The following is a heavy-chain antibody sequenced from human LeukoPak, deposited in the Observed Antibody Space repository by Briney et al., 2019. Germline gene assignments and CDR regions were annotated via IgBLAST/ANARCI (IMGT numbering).Heavy chain of an antibody. V-gene: IGHV4-59*11. Sequence: SETLSLTCTVSGGSISSHYWSWIRQPPGKGREWIGYIYYSGSTNYNPSLKSRVTISVDTSKNQFSLKLSSVTAADTAVYYCARGNDSSGYYLYYYYMDVWGKGTTVTISS. CDR2: IYYSGST. J-gene: IGHJ6*03. CDR3: ARGNDSSGYYLYYYYMDV. D-gene: IGHD3-22*01. CDR1: GGSISSHY.